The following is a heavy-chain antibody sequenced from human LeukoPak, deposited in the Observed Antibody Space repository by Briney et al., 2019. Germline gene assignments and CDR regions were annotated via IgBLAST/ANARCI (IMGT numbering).Heavy chain of an antibody. D-gene: IGHD1-26*01. J-gene: IGHJ4*02. V-gene: IGHV3-66*01. CDR2: IYTGGTT. CDR1: ALTVIDNY. Sequence: GRSLRLSCVPSALTVIDNYMSSVRHAPGKGRQWVSVIYTGGTTYYADSVRGRFTISTDSSKNTLYLQINKLRAEDMAVYYCARWDTTRIRGGFDCWGGRPLVTVSS. CDR3: ARWDTTRIRGGFDC.